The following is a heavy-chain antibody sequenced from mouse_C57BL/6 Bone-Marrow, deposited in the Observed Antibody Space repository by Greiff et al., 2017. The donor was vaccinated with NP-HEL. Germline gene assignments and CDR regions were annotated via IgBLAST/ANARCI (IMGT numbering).Heavy chain of an antibody. V-gene: IGHV2-2*01. Sequence: VKVVESGPGLVQPSQSLSITCTVSGFSLTSYGVHWVRQSPGKGLEWLGVIWSGGSTDYNAAFISRLSISKDNSKSQVFFKMNSLQADDTAIYYCARKGNYGNLHFDYWGQGTTLTVSS. D-gene: IGHD2-1*01. CDR1: GFSLTSYG. CDR3: ARKGNYGNLHFDY. CDR2: IWSGGST. J-gene: IGHJ2*01.